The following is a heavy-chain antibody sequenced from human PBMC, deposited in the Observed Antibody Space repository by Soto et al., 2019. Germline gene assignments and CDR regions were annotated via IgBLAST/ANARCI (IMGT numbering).Heavy chain of an antibody. CDR3: AREIVGVDHDAFDI. V-gene: IGHV1-69*08. CDR1: GGTFSSYT. J-gene: IGHJ3*02. D-gene: IGHD1-26*01. Sequence: QVQLVQSGAEVKKPGSSVKVSCKASGGTFSSYTISWVRQAPGQGLEWMGRIIPILGIANYAQKFQGRVTITADKSTSTADMELSSLRSEDTAVYYCAREIVGVDHDAFDIWGQGTMVTVSS. CDR2: IIPILGIA.